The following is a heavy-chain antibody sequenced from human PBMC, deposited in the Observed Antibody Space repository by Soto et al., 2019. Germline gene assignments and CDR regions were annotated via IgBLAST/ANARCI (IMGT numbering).Heavy chain of an antibody. CDR2: IIPILGIA. V-gene: IGHV1-69*02. J-gene: IGHJ5*02. D-gene: IGHD2-15*01. Sequence: QVQLVQSGAEVKKPGSSVKVSCKASGGTFSSYTISWVRQAPGQGLEWMGRIIPILGIANYAQKFQGRVTITADKPTSTAYMALSSLGSEDTAVYYCAGHPGRAVVVVAAIGPFDPWGQGTLVTVSS. CDR3: AGHPGRAVVVVAAIGPFDP. CDR1: GGTFSSYT.